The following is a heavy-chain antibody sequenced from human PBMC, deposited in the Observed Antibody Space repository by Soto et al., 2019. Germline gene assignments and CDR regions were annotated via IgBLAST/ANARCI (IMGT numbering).Heavy chain of an antibody. D-gene: IGHD1-26*01. V-gene: IGHV1-18*04. J-gene: IGHJ1*01. Sequence: QVQLVQSGTEVKKPGASVKVSCKASGYTFTSYGFSWVRQAPGQGLEWMGWISAYNGNTNYGQKLQGRVTMTTDTSTSTAYMELRSLISDDTAVYYCARDEEGHGWEVPRHQFFQHWGQGTLVTVSS. CDR2: ISAYNGNT. CDR3: ARDEEGHGWEVPRHQFFQH. CDR1: GYTFTSYG.